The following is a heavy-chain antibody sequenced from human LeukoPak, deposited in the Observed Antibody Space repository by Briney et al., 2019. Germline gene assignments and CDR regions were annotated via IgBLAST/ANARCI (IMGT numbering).Heavy chain of an antibody. CDR3: ARGGGPNQLPLDY. V-gene: IGHV3-13*01. CDR1: GFDFSNYE. D-gene: IGHD1-1*01. J-gene: IGHJ4*02. CDR2: INVAGDT. Sequence: GGSLRLSCAGTGFDFSNYEIQWVRQVAGKGLEWVAVINVAGDTYYAGSVKGRFTVSREIAKNSVYLEMNSLRGGDSAVYYCARGGGPNQLPLDYWGQGTLVAVSS.